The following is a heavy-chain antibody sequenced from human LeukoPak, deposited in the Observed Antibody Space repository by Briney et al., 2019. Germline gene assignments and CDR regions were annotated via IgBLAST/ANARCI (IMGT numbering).Heavy chain of an antibody. V-gene: IGHV3-53*01. CDR1: GFTVSSNS. J-gene: IGHJ4*02. D-gene: IGHD4/OR15-4a*01. Sequence: TGGSLRLSCTVSGFTVSSNSMSWVRQAPGKGLEGVSFIYRDNTHYSDPVKGRFTISRDNSEITLYLQMHSLRAEDTAVYYCARRAGAYSHPYDYWGQGTLVTVSS. CDR2: IYRDNT. CDR3: ARRAGAYSHPYDY.